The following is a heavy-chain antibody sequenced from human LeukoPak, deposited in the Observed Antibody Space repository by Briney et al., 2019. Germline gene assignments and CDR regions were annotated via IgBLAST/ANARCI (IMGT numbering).Heavy chain of an antibody. CDR2: IYCGGSS. D-gene: IGHD4-17*01. J-gene: IGHJ6*02. V-gene: IGHV3-53*01. CDR3: ASDATHHYGSMDV. CDR1: GCTGSSNY. Sequence: PGGALILFCSAGGCTGSSNYRSGFRQALGEEGVECSGIYCGGSSYYGDSVKVRFTVSRDNSKNTLYPQMNRLRAEHTALYYSASDATHHYGSMDVSGQGTTVTVSS.